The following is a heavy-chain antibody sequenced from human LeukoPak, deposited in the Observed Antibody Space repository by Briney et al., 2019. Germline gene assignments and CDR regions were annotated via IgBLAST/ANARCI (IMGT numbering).Heavy chain of an antibody. J-gene: IGHJ4*02. D-gene: IGHD6-13*01. CDR1: GYTFTGYY. CDR2: INPNSGGT. CDR3: ARGYSSSWETETPHAVDY. V-gene: IGHV1-2*02. Sequence: ASVKVSCKASGYTFTGYYIHWVRQAPGQGLEWMGWINPNSGGTNYAQKFQGRVTMTRDTSISTAYMELSRLRSDDTAVYYCARGYSSSWETETPHAVDYWGQGTLVTVSS.